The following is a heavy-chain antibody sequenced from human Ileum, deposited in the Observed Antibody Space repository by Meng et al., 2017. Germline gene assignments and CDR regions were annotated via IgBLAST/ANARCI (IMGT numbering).Heavy chain of an antibody. V-gene: IGHV4-61*01. D-gene: IGHD3-3*01. Sequence: QVQLKESGPGLVKPSGTLSLTCGVSGGSVSSDTYCCSWSRQPPEKGLECIGYIYCSGGTYYNPSLNSRVTISRDTSKKQFSLILCSATAADTAVYCCATGSFSSDLPFDYWGQGTLVTVSS. CDR2: IYCSGGT. CDR3: ATGSFSSDLPFDY. CDR1: GGSVSSDTYC. J-gene: IGHJ4*02.